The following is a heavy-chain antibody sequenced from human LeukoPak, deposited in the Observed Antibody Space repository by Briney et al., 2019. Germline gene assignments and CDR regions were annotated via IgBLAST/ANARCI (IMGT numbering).Heavy chain of an antibody. V-gene: IGHV3-30*02. CDR2: IRYDGSNK. J-gene: IGHJ4*02. CDR3: ARGADSGYSSDN. Sequence: GGSLRLSCAASGFTFSSYGMHWVRQAPGKGLEWVAFIRYDGSNKYYADSVKGRFTISRDNAKNTLYLQMNSLRAEDTAMYYCARGADSGYSSDNWGQGTLVSVSS. D-gene: IGHD3-9*01. CDR1: GFTFSSYG.